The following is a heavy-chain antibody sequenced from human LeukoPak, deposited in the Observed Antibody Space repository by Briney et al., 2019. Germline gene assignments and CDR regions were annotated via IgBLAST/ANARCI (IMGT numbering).Heavy chain of an antibody. D-gene: IGHD3-3*01. CDR1: GGSFSGYY. CDR2: IFYSGST. J-gene: IGHJ4*02. CDR3: ARSSDFWSGNVFDS. V-gene: IGHV4-59*01. Sequence: TSETLSLTCAVYGGSFSGYYWNWIRQPPGKGLEWIGYIFYSGSTNYNPSLKSQVTISIDTSKNQFSLKLNSVTAADTAVYYCARSSDFWSGNVFDSWGQGTLVTVFS.